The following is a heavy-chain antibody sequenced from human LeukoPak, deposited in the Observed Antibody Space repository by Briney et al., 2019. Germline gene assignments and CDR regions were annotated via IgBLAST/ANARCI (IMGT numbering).Heavy chain of an antibody. CDR2: ISNDGSST. Sequence: GGSLRLSCAASGFTFSSYTMHWVRQAPGKGLEYVSAISNDGSSTYYANSVKGRFTISRDNSKNMVYLQMGSLRAEDTAVYYCARNSWYNYMDVWGKGTTVTVSS. CDR3: ARNSWYNYMDV. CDR1: GFTFSSYT. D-gene: IGHD6-13*01. J-gene: IGHJ6*03. V-gene: IGHV3-64*01.